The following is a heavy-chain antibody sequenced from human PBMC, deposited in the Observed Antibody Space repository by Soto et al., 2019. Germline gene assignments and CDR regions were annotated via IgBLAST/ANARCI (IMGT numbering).Heavy chain of an antibody. CDR1: GFTFSKYG. Sequence: QVQLVESGGGVIQPGESLRLSCAASGFTFSKYGMHWVRQAPGKGLEWVAVISYDGSKKYYADSVKGRFTISRDNAKNTLVMQMNSLRAEDTAVYYCASESGFNNYWGQGTLVTVSS. V-gene: IGHV3-30*03. J-gene: IGHJ4*02. D-gene: IGHD5-12*01. CDR2: ISYDGSKK. CDR3: ASESGFNNY.